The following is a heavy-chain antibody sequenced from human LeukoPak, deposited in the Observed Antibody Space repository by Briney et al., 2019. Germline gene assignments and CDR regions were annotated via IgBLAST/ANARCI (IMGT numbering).Heavy chain of an antibody. CDR2: IIPIFGTA. V-gene: IGHV1-69*13. CDR1: GGTFSSYA. Sequence: SVKVSCKASGGTFSSYAISWVRQAPGQGLEWMGGIIPIFGTANYAQKFQGRVTITADESTSTPYMELSSLRSEDTAVYYCAREGGSSTRAYYYYGMDVWGKGTTVTVSS. CDR3: AREGGSSTRAYYYYGMDV. D-gene: IGHD6-13*01. J-gene: IGHJ6*04.